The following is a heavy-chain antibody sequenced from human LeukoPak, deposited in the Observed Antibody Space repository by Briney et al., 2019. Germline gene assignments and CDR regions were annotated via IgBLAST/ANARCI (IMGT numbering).Heavy chain of an antibody. J-gene: IGHJ6*03. CDR3: ARGLGRPDYYYYYMDV. CDR2: IYYSENT. V-gene: IGHV4-39*07. D-gene: IGHD1-14*01. Sequence: SETLSLTCTVSGGSISSSSYHWGWIRQPPGKGLEWIGSIYYSENTNYNPSLKSRVTISLDTSKNQFSLKLSSVTAADTAVYYCARGLGRPDYYYYYMDVWGKGTTVTVSS. CDR1: GGSISSSSYH.